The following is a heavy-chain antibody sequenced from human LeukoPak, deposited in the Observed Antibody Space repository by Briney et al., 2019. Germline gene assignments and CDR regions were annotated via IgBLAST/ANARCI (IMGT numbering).Heavy chain of an antibody. CDR3: AKDGGSRYCSSAGCDPFRY. CDR1: GFTFSTYA. D-gene: IGHD2-2*01. CDR2: ISGSGDNT. J-gene: IGHJ4*02. Sequence: PGGSLRLSCAVSGFTFSTYAMSWVRQAPGKGLEYVSVISGSGDNTYYADSVKGRFTISRDNFKNTLYLQMNSLRAEDTAIYYCAKDGGSRYCSSAGCDPFRYWGQGTLVTVSS. V-gene: IGHV3-23*01.